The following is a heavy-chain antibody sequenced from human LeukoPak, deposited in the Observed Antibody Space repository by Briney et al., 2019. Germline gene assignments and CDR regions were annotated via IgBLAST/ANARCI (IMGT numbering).Heavy chain of an antibody. J-gene: IGHJ4*02. CDR1: GGSISSSSYY. Sequence: SETLSLTCTVSGGSISSSSYYWGWIRQPPGKGLEWIGSIYYSGSTYYNPSLKSRVTISVDTSKNQFSLKLSSVTAADTAVYYCARDRVPDIFDYWGQGTLVTVSS. D-gene: IGHD2-2*01. V-gene: IGHV4-39*02. CDR3: ARDRVPDIFDY. CDR2: IYYSGST.